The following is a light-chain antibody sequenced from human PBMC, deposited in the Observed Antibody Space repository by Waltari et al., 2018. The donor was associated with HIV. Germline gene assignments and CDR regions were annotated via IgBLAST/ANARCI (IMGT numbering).Light chain of an antibody. J-gene: IGKJ2*03. V-gene: IGKV3-20*01. CDR3: QQYGSSPS. Sequence: EIVLTQSPGTLSLSPGEGATLSCRASQSVISSYLAWYQQKPGQAPRLLIYGASSRATGIPDRFSGSGSGTDFTLTISRLEPEDFAVYYCQQYGSSPSFGQGTKLEIK. CDR2: GAS. CDR1: QSVISSY.